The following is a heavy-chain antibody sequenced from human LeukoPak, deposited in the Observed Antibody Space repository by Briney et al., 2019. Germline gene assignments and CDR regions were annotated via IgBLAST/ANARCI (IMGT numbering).Heavy chain of an antibody. CDR1: DGSINSYY. CDR3: GRDRDSSGLRDFDL. CDR2: IYSSGNT. Sequence: PSETLSLTCTASDGSINSYYWSWIRQPPGKGLEWIGYIYSSGNTNYNPSLKSRASISIDTSKNQLSLQLSSVTAADTAVYYCGRDRDSSGLRDFDLWGRGTVVSV. D-gene: IGHD3-22*01. J-gene: IGHJ2*01. V-gene: IGHV4-59*01.